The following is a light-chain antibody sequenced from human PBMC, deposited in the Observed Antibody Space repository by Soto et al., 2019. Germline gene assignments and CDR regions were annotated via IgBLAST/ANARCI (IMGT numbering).Light chain of an antibody. CDR1: QSFTSRS. CDR3: QQYGSSRWT. J-gene: IGKJ1*01. V-gene: IGKV3-20*01. CDR2: AIS. Sequence: EIVLTQSPGTLSLSPGERATLSCRASQSFTSRSLAWYQRRPGQAPRLLIYAISTRAAGVPDRFSGSGSGTDFTLTIRSLQPEDFAMYYCQQYGSSRWTFAQGTKVDI.